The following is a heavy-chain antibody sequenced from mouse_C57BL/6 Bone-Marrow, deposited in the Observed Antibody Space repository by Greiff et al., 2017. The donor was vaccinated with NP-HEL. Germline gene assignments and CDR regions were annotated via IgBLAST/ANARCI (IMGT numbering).Heavy chain of an antibody. V-gene: IGHV14-2*01. J-gene: IGHJ4*01. CDR1: GFNIKDYY. CDR2: IDPEDGET. Sequence: EVQLQQSGAELVKPGASVKLSCTASGFNIKDYYMHWVKQRTEQGLEWIGRIDPEDGETKYATKFQGKATITADTSSNTAYLQLSSLTSEDTAVYYCAVYGSRGAMDYWGQGTSVTVSS. D-gene: IGHD1-1*01. CDR3: AVYGSRGAMDY.